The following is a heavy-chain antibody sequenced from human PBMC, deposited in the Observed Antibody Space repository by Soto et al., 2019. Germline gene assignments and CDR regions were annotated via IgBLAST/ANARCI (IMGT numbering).Heavy chain of an antibody. J-gene: IGHJ4*02. CDR3: EKDTYSSSWPNY. V-gene: IGHV3-23*01. Sequence: GGSLRLSCAASGFTFSSYAMSWVRQAPGKGLEWVSAISGSGGSTYYADSVKGRFTISRDNSKNTLYLQMXSLRAXDXAVYXCEKDTYSSSWPNYWGQEPLVTVSS. D-gene: IGHD6-13*01. CDR1: GFTFSSYA. CDR2: ISGSGGST.